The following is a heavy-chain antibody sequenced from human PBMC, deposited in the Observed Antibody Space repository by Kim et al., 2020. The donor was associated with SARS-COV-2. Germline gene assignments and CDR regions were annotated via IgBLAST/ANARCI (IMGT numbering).Heavy chain of an antibody. CDR1: GGSFSGYY. Sequence: SETLSLTCAVYGGSFSGYYWSWIRQPPGKGLEWIVEINHSGSTNYNPSLKSRVTISVDTSKNQFSLKLSSVTATDTAVYYCARGGRYSSSWTYYYYYYGMDVWGQGTTVTVSS. D-gene: IGHD6-13*01. J-gene: IGHJ6*02. CDR3: ARGGRYSSSWTYYYYYYGMDV. V-gene: IGHV4-34*01. CDR2: INHSGST.